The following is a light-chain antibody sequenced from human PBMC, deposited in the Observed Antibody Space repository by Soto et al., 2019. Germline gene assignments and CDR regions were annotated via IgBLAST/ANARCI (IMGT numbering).Light chain of an antibody. V-gene: IGKV3-15*01. CDR3: QQYNNWPPIT. CDR2: GAS. CDR1: QSVSSN. J-gene: IGKJ5*01. Sequence: EVLVTQSPATLSVSPGERATLSCSASQSVSSNLAWYQQKPGQAPRLLIYGASTRATGIPARFSGSGSGTEFTLTISSLQSEDFAVYYCQQYNNWPPITFGQGTRLEI.